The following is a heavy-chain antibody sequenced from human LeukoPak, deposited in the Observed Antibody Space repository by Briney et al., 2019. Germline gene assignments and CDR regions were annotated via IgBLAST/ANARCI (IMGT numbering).Heavy chain of an antibody. V-gene: IGHV4-4*07. CDR2: IYTSGST. J-gene: IGHJ3*02. Sequence: SETLSLTCTVSGGSISSYYWSWVRQPAGKGLEWIGRIYTSGSTNYNPSLKSRVTMSVDTSKNQFSLKLSSVTAADTAVYYCARQRGTQRRPDAFDIWGQGTMVTVSS. CDR1: GGSISSYY. CDR3: ARQRGTQRRPDAFDI. D-gene: IGHD1-1*01.